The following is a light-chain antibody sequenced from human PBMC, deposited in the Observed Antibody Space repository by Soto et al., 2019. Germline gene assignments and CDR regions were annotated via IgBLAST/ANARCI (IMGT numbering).Light chain of an antibody. Sequence: QSVLTQPPSVSGAPGQRVTISCTGSRSNIGAGYDVHWYQQNPGAAPKLLIYRNHDRPSGVPDRFSGSKSGTSASLVITGLQAEDEADYYCQSYDTSVSGARVFGGGTKLTVL. CDR3: QSYDTSVSGARV. CDR2: RNH. V-gene: IGLV1-40*01. J-gene: IGLJ3*02. CDR1: RSNIGAGYD.